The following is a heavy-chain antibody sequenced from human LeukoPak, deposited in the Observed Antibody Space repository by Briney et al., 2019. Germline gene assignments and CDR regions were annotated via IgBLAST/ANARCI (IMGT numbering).Heavy chain of an antibody. Sequence: SETLPLTCTVSGGSLSSYYWSWIRQPPGKGLEWIGYIYYSGSTNYNPSLKSRVTISVDTSKNQFSLKLSSVTAAHPAVYYCARLTMVRGVLYGMDGWGQGTTVTVSS. CDR1: GGSLSSYY. D-gene: IGHD3-10*01. V-gene: IGHV4-59*08. J-gene: IGHJ6*02. CDR3: ARLTMVRGVLYGMDG. CDR2: IYYSGST.